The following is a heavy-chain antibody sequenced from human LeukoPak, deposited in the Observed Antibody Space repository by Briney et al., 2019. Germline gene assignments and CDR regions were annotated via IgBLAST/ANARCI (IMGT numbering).Heavy chain of an antibody. CDR2: IYYSGTT. J-gene: IGHJ5*02. D-gene: IGHD2-8*02. V-gene: IGHV4-39*01. Sequence: PSGTLSLTCTVSGDSIISSSYNWGWIRQPPGKGLEWIGTIYYSGTTYYNPSLKSRVTISVDTSKNQFSLKVNSVTAADTAVYYCARQPTGFPNWFHPWGQGTRVTVSS. CDR1: GDSIISSSYN. CDR3: ARQPTGFPNWFHP.